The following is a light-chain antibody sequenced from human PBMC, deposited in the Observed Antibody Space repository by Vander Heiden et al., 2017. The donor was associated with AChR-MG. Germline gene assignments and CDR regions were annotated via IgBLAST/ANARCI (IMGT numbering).Light chain of an antibody. CDR3: VSYTTSSTLV. CDR2: DVS. CDR1: SRDIGAYTY. V-gene: IGLV2-14*03. Sequence: QSALTQPASVSGSPGQSITISCTGTSRDIGAYTYVSWFQQNPGNAPKLVIFDVSHRSSGVSTRFSGSKSGNTASLMISGLQTEDEGYYYCVSYTTSSTLVFGAGTRLTVL. J-gene: IGLJ3*02.